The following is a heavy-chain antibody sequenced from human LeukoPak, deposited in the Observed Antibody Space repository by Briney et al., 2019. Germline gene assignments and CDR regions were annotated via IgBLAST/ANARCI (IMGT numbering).Heavy chain of an antibody. CDR2: VYSSGGT. CDR1: GGSINSNSYY. Sequence: SETLSLTCTVSGGSINSNSYYWAWIRQPPGKGLEWIGRVYSSGGTYYNPSLNRRVTISIDTTKNQFSLRLTSVTAADTAIYYCARVSNIRDPDYFYYYYFDYWGQGTLVTVSS. J-gene: IGHJ4*02. CDR3: ARVSNIRDPDYFYYYYFDY. D-gene: IGHD1-26*01. V-gene: IGHV4-39*07.